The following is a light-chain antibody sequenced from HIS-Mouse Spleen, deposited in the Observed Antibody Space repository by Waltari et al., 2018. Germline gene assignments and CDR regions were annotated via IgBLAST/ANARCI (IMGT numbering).Light chain of an antibody. CDR1: ALPKQY. CDR2: KDS. CDR3: QSADSSGTWV. V-gene: IGLV3-25*03. Sequence: SYELTQPPSVSVSPGQTARITCSGDALPKQYAYWYQQKPGQAPVLVIYKDSGRPYGIPERFSGSSSGTTVTLTTSGVQAEDEADYYCQSADSSGTWVFGGGTKLTVL. J-gene: IGLJ3*02.